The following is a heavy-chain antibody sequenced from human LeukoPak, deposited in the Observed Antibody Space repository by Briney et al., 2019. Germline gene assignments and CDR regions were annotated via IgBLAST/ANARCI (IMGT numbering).Heavy chain of an antibody. CDR1: GYSISSGYY. Sequence: SETLSLTCTVSGYSISSGYYWGWIRPPPGKGLEWIGSIYYSGSTYYNPSLKSRVTISVDTSKNQFSLKLSSVTAADTAVYYCARVDYYGSGSYLAWFDPWGQGTLVTVSS. J-gene: IGHJ5*02. V-gene: IGHV4-38-2*02. CDR2: IYYSGST. CDR3: ARVDYYGSGSYLAWFDP. D-gene: IGHD3-10*01.